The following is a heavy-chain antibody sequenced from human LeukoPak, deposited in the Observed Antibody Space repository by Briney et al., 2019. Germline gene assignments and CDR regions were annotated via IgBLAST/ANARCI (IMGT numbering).Heavy chain of an antibody. CDR2: ISNDGSIT. CDR1: GFTFGNYW. Sequence: GGSLRLSCAGSGFTFGNYWMHWVRQAPGKGLEWVSRISNDGSITSHADSVKGRFIVSRDNAKNTLFLEMNSLRAEDTSLYYCVRDDLEGSSGAFDIWGQGTMVIVSS. D-gene: IGHD1-26*01. V-gene: IGHV3-74*01. CDR3: VRDDLEGSSGAFDI. J-gene: IGHJ3*02.